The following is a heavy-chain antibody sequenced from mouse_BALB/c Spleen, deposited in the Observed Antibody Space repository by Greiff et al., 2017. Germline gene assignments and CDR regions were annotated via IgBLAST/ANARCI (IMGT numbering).Heavy chain of an antibody. D-gene: IGHD2-14*01. CDR2: INPSTGYT. CDR3: ATYYRYDGYFDY. CDR1: GYTFTSYW. J-gene: IGHJ2*01. V-gene: IGHV1-7*01. Sequence: VQLQQSGAELAKPGASVKMSCKASGYTFTSYWMHWVKQRPGQGLEWIGYINPSTGYTEYNQKFKDKATLTADKSSSTAYMQLSSLTSEDSAVYYCATYYRYDGYFDYWGQGTTLTVSS.